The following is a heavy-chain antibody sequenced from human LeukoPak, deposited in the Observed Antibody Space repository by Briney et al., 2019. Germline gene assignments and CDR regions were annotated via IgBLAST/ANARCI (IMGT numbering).Heavy chain of an antibody. CDR2: ISGSGDNT. J-gene: IGHJ4*02. D-gene: IGHD3-22*01. CDR1: GFTFSSYA. V-gene: IGHV3-23*01. CDR3: ARGLHFRVYDSSDYYPY. Sequence: GGSLRLSCAASGFTFSSYAMNWVRQAPGKGLEWVSIISGSGDNTYYTDSVKGRFTISRDNAKNSLYLQMNSLRAEDTAVYYCARGLHFRVYDSSDYYPYWGQGTLVTVSS.